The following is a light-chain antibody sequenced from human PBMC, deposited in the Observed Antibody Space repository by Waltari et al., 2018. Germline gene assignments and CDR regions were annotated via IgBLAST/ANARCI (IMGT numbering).Light chain of an antibody. CDR3: MQALQPPWT. CDR2: LTS. V-gene: IGKV2-28*01. Sequence: IVMTQSPLSLSVYPGEQASISCRSSPSLLYSNGNNYLNWYLQKPGQPPPLLIYLTSNRASGVSDSFSGSGSGTDFTLNISRVEAEDVGFYYCMQALQPPWTFGQGTKVEIK. CDR1: PSLLYSNGNNY. J-gene: IGKJ1*01.